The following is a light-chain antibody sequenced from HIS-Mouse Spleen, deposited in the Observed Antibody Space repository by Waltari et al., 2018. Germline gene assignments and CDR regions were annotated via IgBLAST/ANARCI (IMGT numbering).Light chain of an antibody. Sequence: SSRATAGVVTGDQAWYKRKPGTAPRLRIYGASSRATGIPERFSGSGSGTDFTLTISRLEPEDFAVYYCQQYGSSPPVTFGGGTKVEIK. CDR1: AGVVTGD. CDR2: GAS. CDR3: QQYGSSPPVT. V-gene: IGKV3-20*01. J-gene: IGKJ4*01.